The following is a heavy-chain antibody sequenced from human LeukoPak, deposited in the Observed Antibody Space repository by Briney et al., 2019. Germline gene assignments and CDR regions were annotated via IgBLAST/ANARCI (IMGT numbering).Heavy chain of an antibody. CDR1: RFTISSNY. V-gene: IGHV3-66*01. J-gene: IGHJ4*02. CDR2: ISSGGST. D-gene: IGHD6-19*01. Sequence: PGGSLRLSCAASRFTISSNYMSWVRQAPGKGLDWVSVISSGGSTYYSDSVKGRFTISRDNSKNTLYLQMNPLRAEDTAVYYCARGLYSSGWYFDYWGQGTLVTVSS. CDR3: ARGLYSSGWYFDY.